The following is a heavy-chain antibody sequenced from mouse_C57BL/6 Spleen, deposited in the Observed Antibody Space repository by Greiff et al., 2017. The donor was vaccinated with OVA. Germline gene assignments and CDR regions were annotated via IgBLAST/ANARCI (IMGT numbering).Heavy chain of an antibody. CDR1: GYTFTDYY. CDR3: ARGYYGSSYDYYAMDY. D-gene: IGHD1-1*01. V-gene: IGHV1-26*01. J-gene: IGHJ4*01. CDR2: INPNNGGT. Sequence: VQLQQSGPELVKPGASVKISCKASGYTFTDYYMNWVKQSHGKSLEWIGDINPNNGGTSYNQKFKGKATLTVDKSSSTAYMELRSLTSEDSAVYYCARGYYGSSYDYYAMDYWGQGTSVTVSS.